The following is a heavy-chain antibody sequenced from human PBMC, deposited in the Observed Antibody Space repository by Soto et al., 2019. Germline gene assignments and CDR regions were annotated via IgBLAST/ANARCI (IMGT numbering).Heavy chain of an antibody. CDR1: GFTFSSYG. Sequence: QVQLVESGGGVVQPGRSLRLSCAASGFTFSSYGMHWVRQAPGKGLEWVAVISYDGSNKYYADSVKGRFTIPRDNSKNTLYRKMKSRGAGNTVVYYCAKGKTYYSYGMNVGGQGPRVTFSS. CDR2: ISYDGSNK. J-gene: IGHJ6*02. CDR3: AKGKTYYSYGMNV. V-gene: IGHV3-30*18.